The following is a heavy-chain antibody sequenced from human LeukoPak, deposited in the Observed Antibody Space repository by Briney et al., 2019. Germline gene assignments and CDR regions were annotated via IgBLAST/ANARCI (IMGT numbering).Heavy chain of an antibody. Sequence: GGSLRLSCAASGFTFSSYEMNWVRQAPGKGLDWVSYISTSGSTIYYADSVKGRFTISRDNAKNSLCLQMNSLRAEDTAVYYCATSRGSWPDYFDYWGQGTLVTVSS. V-gene: IGHV3-48*03. J-gene: IGHJ4*02. D-gene: IGHD6-13*01. CDR3: ATSRGSWPDYFDY. CDR2: ISTSGSTI. CDR1: GFTFSSYE.